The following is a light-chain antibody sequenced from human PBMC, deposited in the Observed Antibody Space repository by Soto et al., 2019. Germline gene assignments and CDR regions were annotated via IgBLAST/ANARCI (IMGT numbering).Light chain of an antibody. CDR3: QQRSNWPRT. J-gene: IGKJ1*01. Sequence: EIVLTQSPATLSLSPGERSTLSFMASKSFSHSYLAWYQQKPGQAPRLLIYDAPNRATGIPARFSGSGSGTDFTLTISSLEPEDFAVYYCQQRSNWPRTFGQGTKVDIK. CDR1: KSFSHSY. CDR2: DAP. V-gene: IGKV3-11*01.